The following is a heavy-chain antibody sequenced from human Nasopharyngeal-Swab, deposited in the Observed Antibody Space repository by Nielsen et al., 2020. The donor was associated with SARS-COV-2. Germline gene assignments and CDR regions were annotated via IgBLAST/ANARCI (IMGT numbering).Heavy chain of an antibody. Sequence: WVRQAPGQGLEWMGMINPGSGGTTYAQKFQGRVTMTRETSPSTVFMDLSSLRSEDTAVYYCARRGRCSGSSCDMDVWGQGTTVTVSS. V-gene: IGHV1-46*01. CDR2: INPGSGGT. CDR3: ARRGRCSGSSCDMDV. J-gene: IGHJ6*02. D-gene: IGHD2-2*01.